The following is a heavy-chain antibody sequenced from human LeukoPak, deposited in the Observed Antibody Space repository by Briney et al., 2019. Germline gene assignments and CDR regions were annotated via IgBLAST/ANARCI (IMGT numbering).Heavy chain of an antibody. V-gene: IGHV4-59*01. Sequence: SETLSLTCTVSGGSISSYYWSWIRQPPGKGLWWIGYIYYSGSTNYNPSLKSRVTISVDTSKNQFSLKLSSVTAADTAVYYCARERTDYGSGSYYTDYWGQGTLVTVSS. D-gene: IGHD3-10*01. CDR3: ARERTDYGSGSYYTDY. CDR2: IYYSGST. CDR1: GGSISSYY. J-gene: IGHJ4*02.